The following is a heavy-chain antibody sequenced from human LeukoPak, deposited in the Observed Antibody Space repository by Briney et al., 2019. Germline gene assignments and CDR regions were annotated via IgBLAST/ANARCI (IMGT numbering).Heavy chain of an antibody. CDR3: ARERDTSMVALDS. CDR2: IASNIYT. CDR1: GFTFSSYS. J-gene: IGHJ4*02. Sequence: PGGSLRLSCAASGFTFSSYSLNWVRQAPGKGLEWVSCIASNIYTYYADSVRGRFTISRDNSQNSVYLVMNSLRAEDTAVYYCARERDTSMVALDSWGQGTLVTVSS. V-gene: IGHV3-21*06. D-gene: IGHD5-18*01.